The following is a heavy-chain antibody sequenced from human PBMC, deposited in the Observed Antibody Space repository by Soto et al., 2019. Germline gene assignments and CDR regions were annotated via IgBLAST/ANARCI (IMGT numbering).Heavy chain of an antibody. D-gene: IGHD3-3*01. V-gene: IGHV1-2*02. CDR2: INPNSGGT. CDR3: AREDPTKIFGVVNYFDY. J-gene: IGHJ4*02. CDR1: GYTFTGYY. Sequence: ASVKVSCKASGYTFTGYYMHWVRQAPGQGLEWMGWINPNSGGTNYAQKFQGRVTMTRDTSISTAYMELSRLRSDDTAVYYCAREDPTKIFGVVNYFDYWGQGTLVTVSS.